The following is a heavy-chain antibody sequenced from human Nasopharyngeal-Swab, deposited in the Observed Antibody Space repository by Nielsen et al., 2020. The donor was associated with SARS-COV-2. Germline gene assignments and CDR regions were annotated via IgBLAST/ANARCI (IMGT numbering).Heavy chain of an antibody. D-gene: IGHD3-22*01. Sequence: GESLKISCAASGFTFSDHYMDWVRQAPGKGLEWVGRTRNKANSYTTEYAASVKGRFTISRDDSKNSLYLQMNSLKTEDTAVYYCARGRYYDSSGYYYPGYFDYWGQGTLVTVSS. J-gene: IGHJ4*02. CDR2: TRNKANSYTT. CDR1: GFTFSDHY. V-gene: IGHV3-72*01. CDR3: ARGRYYDSSGYYYPGYFDY.